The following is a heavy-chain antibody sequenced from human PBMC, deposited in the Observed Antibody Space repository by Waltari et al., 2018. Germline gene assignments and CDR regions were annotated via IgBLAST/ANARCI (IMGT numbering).Heavy chain of an antibody. CDR1: GYSFVNYW. D-gene: IGHD6-19*01. CDR2: IFPGDSST. Sequence: EVQLVQSGAEVKKAGEPLKISCHINGYSFVNYWLAWVRQMPGKGLEWMGIIFPGDSSTFDRPYVQGQVTMSADKSTSTAYLQWSSLKDSDTAVYYCARRSAVPASGGAFDIWGQGTKVTVSP. CDR3: ARRSAVPASGGAFDI. V-gene: IGHV5-51*01. J-gene: IGHJ3*02.